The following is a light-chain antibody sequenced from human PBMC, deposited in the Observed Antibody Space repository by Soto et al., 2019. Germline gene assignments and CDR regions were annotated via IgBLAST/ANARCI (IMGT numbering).Light chain of an antibody. Sequence: DIVMTQSPDSLPVSLGERATITCKSSQSVFYSSNNNNYLAWYQQKPGQPPKLLIYWASTREAGVPDRFSGSGSGTDVTLTISSLQAEDVAVYYCQQYYKTPPTFGQGTKVEI. CDR2: WAS. J-gene: IGKJ1*01. V-gene: IGKV4-1*01. CDR1: QSVFYSSNNNNY. CDR3: QQYYKTPPT.